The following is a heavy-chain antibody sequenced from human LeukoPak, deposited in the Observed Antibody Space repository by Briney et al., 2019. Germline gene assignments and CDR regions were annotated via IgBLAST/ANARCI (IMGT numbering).Heavy chain of an antibody. CDR2: IYSGGST. CDR1: GFTVSSNY. V-gene: IGHV3-66*01. Sequence: GGSLRLSCAASGFTVSSNYMSWVRQAPGKGLEWVSVIYSGGSTYYADSVKGRFTISRDNSENTLYLQMNSLRAEDTAVYYCARADAFYGNYFDYWGQGTLVTVSS. D-gene: IGHD3-16*01. J-gene: IGHJ4*02. CDR3: ARADAFYGNYFDY.